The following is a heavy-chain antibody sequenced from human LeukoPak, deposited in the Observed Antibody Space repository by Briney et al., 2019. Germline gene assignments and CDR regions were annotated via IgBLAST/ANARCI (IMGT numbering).Heavy chain of an antibody. V-gene: IGHV4-31*03. CDR1: GGSISSGGYY. Sequence: SETLSLTCTVFGGSISSGGYYWSWIRQHPEKGLEWMGYIYYSGSTYYNPSLKSRVTISVDTSKNQFSLKLSSVTAADTAVYYCASLGYCSGGSCYGNWFDPWGQGTLVTVSS. CDR2: IYYSGST. CDR3: ASLGYCSGGSCYGNWFDP. J-gene: IGHJ5*02. D-gene: IGHD2-15*01.